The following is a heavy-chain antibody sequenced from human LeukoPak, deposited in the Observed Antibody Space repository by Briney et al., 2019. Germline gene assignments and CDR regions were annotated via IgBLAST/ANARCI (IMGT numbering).Heavy chain of an antibody. CDR2: INHSGGT. CDR3: ARGKGSGITMVRGVKKANNGPYGMDV. D-gene: IGHD3-10*01. CDR1: GGSFSGYY. V-gene: IGHV4-34*01. J-gene: IGHJ6*02. Sequence: PSETLSLTCAVCGGSFSGYYWSWIRQPPGKGLEWIGEINHSGGTNYNPSLKSRVTISVDTSKNQFSLKLSSVTAADTAVYYCARGKGSGITMVRGVKKANNGPYGMDVWGQGTTVTVSS.